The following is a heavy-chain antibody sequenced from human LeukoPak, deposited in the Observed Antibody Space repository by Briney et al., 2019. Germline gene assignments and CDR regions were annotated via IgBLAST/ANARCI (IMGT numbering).Heavy chain of an antibody. J-gene: IGHJ4*02. CDR2: IIPIFGLA. D-gene: IGHD3-22*01. CDR3: ARGYYDSSGYYYDAAFHFDY. CDR1: GGTFSTYA. Sequence: SVKVSCKASGGTFSTYAITWVRQAPGQGLEWMGGIIPIFGLASYAQKFQGRVTITADESTSTAYMELSSVRSEDTAVYYCARGYYDSSGYYYDAAFHFDYWGQGTLVTVSS. V-gene: IGHV1-69*13.